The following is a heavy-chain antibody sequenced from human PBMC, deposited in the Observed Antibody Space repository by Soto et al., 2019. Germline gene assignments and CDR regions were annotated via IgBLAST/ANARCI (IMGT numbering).Heavy chain of an antibody. CDR2: INHSGST. CDR1: GGSFSGYY. J-gene: IGHJ4*02. D-gene: IGHD3-22*01. CDR3: ARANYYDSSGQGTYFDY. V-gene: IGHV4-34*01. Sequence: SETLSLTCAVYGGSFSGYYCSWSRQPPGKGLEWIGEINHSGSTNYNPSLKSRVTISVDTSKNQFSLKLSSVTATDTAVYYCARANYYDSSGQGTYFDYWGQGTLVTVSS.